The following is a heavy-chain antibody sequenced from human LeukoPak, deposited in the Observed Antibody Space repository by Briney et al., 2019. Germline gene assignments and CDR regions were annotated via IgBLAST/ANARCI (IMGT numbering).Heavy chain of an antibody. CDR1: GFTLSRSC. CDR2: INQDGSEK. CDR3: ARACQTDY. V-gene: IGHV3-7*05. J-gene: IGHJ4*02. Sequence: GGSLRLSCAASGFTLSRSCMSWVRQAPGKGLEWVANINQDGSEKNYVDSVKGRFTISRDNAKNSLYLQMNSLRAEDTAVYYGARACQTDYWGQGTLVTVSS.